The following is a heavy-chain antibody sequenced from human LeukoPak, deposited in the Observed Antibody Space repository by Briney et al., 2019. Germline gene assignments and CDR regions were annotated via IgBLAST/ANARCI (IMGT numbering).Heavy chain of an antibody. D-gene: IGHD6-19*01. CDR3: ARDPVAVAGTVGAFDI. V-gene: IGHV3-66*01. J-gene: IGHJ3*02. CDR2: IYSGGST. CDR1: GFTVSSNY. Sequence: PGRSLRLSCAASGFTVSSNYMSWVRQAPGKGLEWVSVIYSGGSTYYADSVKGRFTISRDNSKNTLYLQMNSLRAEDTAVYYCARDPVAVAGTVGAFDIWGQGTMVTVSS.